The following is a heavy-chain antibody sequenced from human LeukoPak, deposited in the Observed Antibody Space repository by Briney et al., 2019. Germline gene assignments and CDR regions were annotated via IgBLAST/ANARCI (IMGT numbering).Heavy chain of an antibody. J-gene: IGHJ6*03. Sequence: ASVKVSFKASGYTFTSYGISWVRPAPGQALEWMEWISAYNGNTNYPLRLQDRVTMTTDTSTSTAYVELRSLRSDVTAVYYCAREGVEYQHLSYYFHMDVWGQGTTVTVSS. CDR2: ISAYNGNT. CDR3: AREGVEYQHLSYYFHMDV. V-gene: IGHV1-18*01. D-gene: IGHD2-2*01. CDR1: GYTFTSYG.